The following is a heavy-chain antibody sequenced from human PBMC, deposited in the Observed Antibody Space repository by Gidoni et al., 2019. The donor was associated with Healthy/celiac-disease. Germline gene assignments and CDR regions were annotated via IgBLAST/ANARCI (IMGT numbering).Heavy chain of an antibody. J-gene: IGHJ3*02. CDR2: INPNSGGT. Sequence: QVQLVQSGAEVKKPGASVKVSCKASGYTFTGYYMHWVRQAPGQGLEWMGWINPNSGGTNYAQKFQGWVTMTRDTSISTAYMELSRLRSDDTAVYYCARNYYDSSGNDAFDIWGQGTMVTVSS. CDR3: ARNYYDSSGNDAFDI. D-gene: IGHD3-22*01. V-gene: IGHV1-2*04. CDR1: GYTFTGYY.